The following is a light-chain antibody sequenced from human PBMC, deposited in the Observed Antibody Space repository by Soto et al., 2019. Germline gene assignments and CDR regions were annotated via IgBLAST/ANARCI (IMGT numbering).Light chain of an antibody. CDR3: QHYGTSAL. CDR1: QSVSRSY. CDR2: GAS. V-gene: IGKV3-20*01. Sequence: EIVLTQYPGTLSLSPGERATLSCRASQSVSRSYLAWYQQKPGQAPRLLIYGASSRATGIPDRFSVSASGTDFTLTISRLEPEDFAVYYCQHYGTSALFGPGTKVDIK. J-gene: IGKJ3*01.